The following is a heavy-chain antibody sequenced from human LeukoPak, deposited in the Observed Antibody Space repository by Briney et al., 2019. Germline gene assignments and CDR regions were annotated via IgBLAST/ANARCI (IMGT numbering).Heavy chain of an antibody. CDR3: ARIFAAAHIDY. CDR2: IKRDGRST. J-gene: IGHJ4*02. CDR1: GFTFSGYW. Sequence: GGSLRLSCAASGFTFSGYWMHWVRPPPGKGLVWVLRIKRDGRSTTYADSVKGRFTISRDNAKNTLYLEMNSPRAEDTAVYYCARIFAAAHIDYGGGGTRLTVSS. D-gene: IGHD2-15*01. V-gene: IGHV3-74*01.